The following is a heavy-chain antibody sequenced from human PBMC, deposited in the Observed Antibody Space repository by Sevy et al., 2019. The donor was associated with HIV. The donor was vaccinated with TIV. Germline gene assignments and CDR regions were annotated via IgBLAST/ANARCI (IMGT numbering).Heavy chain of an antibody. CDR1: GFTFSTFA. CDR2: ISATGSST. Sequence: GGSLRLSCAGSGFTFSTFAMSWVRQAPGKGLEWVSAISATGSSTFYSDSVKGRFTTSRDNSKNTLYLQMNSLRADDTAVYYCAKDWVTTAISDYWGQGTLVTVSS. D-gene: IGHD4-17*01. CDR3: AKDWVTTAISDY. V-gene: IGHV3-23*01. J-gene: IGHJ4*02.